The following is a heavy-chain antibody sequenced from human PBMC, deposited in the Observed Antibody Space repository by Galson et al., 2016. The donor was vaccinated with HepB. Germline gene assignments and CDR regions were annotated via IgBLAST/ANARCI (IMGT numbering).Heavy chain of an antibody. D-gene: IGHD1-1*01. V-gene: IGHV1-24*01. CDR1: GCTLTELS. CDR3: ATEIVDGFNDEAA. Sequence: SVKVSCKVSGCTLTELSMHWVRQAPGKRLEWMGNFDPEHGEKIYAQKFQGRFTMTEDTSTDTAYMELRSLRSEDTAVYYCATEIVDGFNDEAAWGQGTLVTVSS. J-gene: IGHJ5*02. CDR2: FDPEHGEK.